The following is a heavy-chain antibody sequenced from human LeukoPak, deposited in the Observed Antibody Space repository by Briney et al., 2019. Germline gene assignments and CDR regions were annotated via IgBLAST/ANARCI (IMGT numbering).Heavy chain of an antibody. Sequence: PSETLSLTCTVSGGSISSSSYYWGWIRQPPGKGLEWIGSIYYSGSTYYNPSLKSRVTISVDTSKNQFSLKLSSVTAADTAVYYCARRIIAAAGTFVPFDPWGQGTLVTVSS. CDR1: GGSISSSSYY. CDR3: ARRIIAAAGTFVPFDP. D-gene: IGHD6-13*01. J-gene: IGHJ5*02. CDR2: IYYSGST. V-gene: IGHV4-39*01.